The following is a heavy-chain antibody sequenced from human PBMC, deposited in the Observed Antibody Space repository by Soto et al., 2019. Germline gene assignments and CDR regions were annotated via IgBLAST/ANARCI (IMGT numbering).Heavy chain of an antibody. CDR1: GGSFSGYY. Sequence: SETLSLTCAVYGGSFSGYYWSWIRQPPGKGLEWIGEINHSGSTNYNPSLKSRVTISVDTSKNQFSLKLSSVTAADTAVYYCARAPGVDTARDRAFDIWGQGTMVTVSS. J-gene: IGHJ3*02. V-gene: IGHV4-34*01. D-gene: IGHD5-18*01. CDR2: INHSGST. CDR3: ARAPGVDTARDRAFDI.